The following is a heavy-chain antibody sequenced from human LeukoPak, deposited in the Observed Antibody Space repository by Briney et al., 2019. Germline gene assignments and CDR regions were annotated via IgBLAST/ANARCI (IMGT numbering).Heavy chain of an antibody. Sequence: SETLSLTCTVSGGSISSSSYYWGWIRQPPGKGLEWIGSIYYSGSTFYNPSLKSRVTISVDTSKNQFSLKLSSVTAADTAVYYCARLWGGGWYFDLWGRGTLVTVSS. CDR2: IYYSGST. J-gene: IGHJ2*01. V-gene: IGHV4-39*01. CDR1: GGSISSSSYY. CDR3: ARLWGGGWYFDL. D-gene: IGHD3-16*01.